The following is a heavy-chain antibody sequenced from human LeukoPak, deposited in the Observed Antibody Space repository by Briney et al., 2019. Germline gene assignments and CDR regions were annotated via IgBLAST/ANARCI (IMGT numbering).Heavy chain of an antibody. D-gene: IGHD2-21*01. V-gene: IGHV4-59*01. CDR1: GGSISSYY. CDR2: IYYSGST. CDR3: ASSVVIATGRFDY. Sequence: SETLSLTCTVSGGSISSYYWSWIRQPPGKGLEWIGYIYYSGSTNYNPSLKSRVTISVDTSKNQFSLKLSSVTAADTAVYYCASSVVIATGRFDYWGQGTLVTVSS. J-gene: IGHJ4*02.